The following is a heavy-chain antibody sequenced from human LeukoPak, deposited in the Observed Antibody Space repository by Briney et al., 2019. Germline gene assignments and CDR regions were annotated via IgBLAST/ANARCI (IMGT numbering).Heavy chain of an antibody. V-gene: IGHV3-66*04. CDR1: GFTVSSNY. CDR2: IYSGGST. Sequence: QPGGSLRLSCAAFGFTVSSNYMSWVRQAPGKGLEWVSVIYSGGSTYYADSVKGRFTISRDNSKNTLYLQMNSLRAEDTAVYYCARHPDWGTIFGFTEYFQHWGQGTLVTVSS. D-gene: IGHD3-3*01. J-gene: IGHJ1*01. CDR3: ARHPDWGTIFGFTEYFQH.